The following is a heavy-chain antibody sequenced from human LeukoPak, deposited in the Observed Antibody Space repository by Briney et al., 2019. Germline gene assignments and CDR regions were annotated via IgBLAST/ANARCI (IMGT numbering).Heavy chain of an antibody. CDR2: IYYSGST. V-gene: IGHV4-59*01. CDR3: ARDLDPPTYCGGDCYSFDAFDI. J-gene: IGHJ3*02. CDR1: GGSISSYY. Sequence: SETLSLTCTVSGGSISSYYWSWIRQPPGKGLEWIGYIYYSGSTNYNPSLKSRVTISVDTSKNQFSLKLSSVTAADTAVYYCARDLDPPTYCGGDCYSFDAFDIWGQGTMVTVSS. D-gene: IGHD2-21*02.